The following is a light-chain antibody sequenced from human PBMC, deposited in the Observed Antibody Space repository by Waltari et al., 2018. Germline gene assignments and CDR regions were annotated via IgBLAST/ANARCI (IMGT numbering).Light chain of an antibody. Sequence: DIQMTQSPSSLSASVGDRVTITCRASQRIVSYLNWYKHKPGKAPKVLIYDASRLQSGVPSMFSGSGAGTDFTLTISSLQPDDFATYHCQQSVSTPWTFGQGTKVEI. CDR1: QRIVSY. CDR3: QQSVSTPWT. CDR2: DAS. V-gene: IGKV1-39*01. J-gene: IGKJ1*01.